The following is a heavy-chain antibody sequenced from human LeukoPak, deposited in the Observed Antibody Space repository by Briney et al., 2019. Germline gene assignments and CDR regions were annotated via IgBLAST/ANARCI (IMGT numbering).Heavy chain of an antibody. J-gene: IGHJ4*02. V-gene: IGHV3-30*02. CDR3: ARHLLRWQQLADFDY. CDR1: GFTFSSYG. Sequence: GGSLRLSCAASGFTFSSYGMHWVRQAPGKGLEWVAFIRYDGSNKYYADSVKGRFTISRDNSKNTLYLQMNSLRAEDTAVYYCARHLLRWQQLADFDYWGQGTLVTVSS. CDR2: IRYDGSNK. D-gene: IGHD6-13*01.